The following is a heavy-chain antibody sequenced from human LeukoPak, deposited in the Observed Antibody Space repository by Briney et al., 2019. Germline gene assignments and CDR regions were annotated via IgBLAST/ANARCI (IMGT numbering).Heavy chain of an antibody. Sequence: SETLSLTCTVSGGSISSSSYYWGWIRQPPGEGLEWIGSIYYSGSTYYNPSLKSRVTISVDTSKNQFSLKLSSVTAADTAVYYCARGMTTVTTEEAFDIWGQGTMVTVSS. CDR3: ARGMTTVTTEEAFDI. V-gene: IGHV4-39*01. J-gene: IGHJ3*02. CDR1: GGSISSSSYY. D-gene: IGHD4-17*01. CDR2: IYYSGST.